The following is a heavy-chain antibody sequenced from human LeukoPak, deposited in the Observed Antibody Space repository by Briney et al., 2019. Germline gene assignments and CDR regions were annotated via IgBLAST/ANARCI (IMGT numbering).Heavy chain of an antibody. CDR2: IRYDGSNK. CDR1: GFTFSSYG. D-gene: IGHD3-10*01. Sequence: PGGLLRLSCAASGFTFSSYGMHWVRQAPGKGLEWVAFIRYDGSNKYYADSVKGRFTISRDNSKNTLYLQMNSLRAEDTAVYYCAKDSGFGELLPPIDYWGQGTLVTVSS. V-gene: IGHV3-30*02. CDR3: AKDSGFGELLPPIDY. J-gene: IGHJ4*02.